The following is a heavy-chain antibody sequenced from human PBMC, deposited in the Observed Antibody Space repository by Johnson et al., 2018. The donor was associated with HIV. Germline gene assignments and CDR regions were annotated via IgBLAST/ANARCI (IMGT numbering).Heavy chain of an antibody. J-gene: IGHJ3*02. CDR1: SFTFSSYA. Sequence: QVTLVESGGVVVQPGGSLRLSCEVSSFTFSSYAIHWVRQAPGRGLAWVAVLWNDGNNEYYSDSVQGRFSISTDNSKNTLYLQMNILRAEDTAVYFWAKEADYGEAFDIWGQGTMVTVSS. CDR3: AKEADYGEAFDI. D-gene: IGHD3-10*01. V-gene: IGHV3-30*02. CDR2: LWNDGNNE.